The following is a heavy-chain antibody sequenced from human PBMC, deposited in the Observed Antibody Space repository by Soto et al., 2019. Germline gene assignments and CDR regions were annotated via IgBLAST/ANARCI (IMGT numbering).Heavy chain of an antibody. D-gene: IGHD3-22*01. CDR1: GSTSSSDA. Sequence: EVQLLESGGGLVQAGGPLRLSCRASGSTSSSDAMTWVRQAPGKGLEWVSVISGGGDSAYYADSVQGRFAISRDNSKNTLFLQMSSLRAEDTAVYYCAKVGYESGGYYYHDAFHIWGQGTMVTVSS. CDR2: ISGGGDSA. J-gene: IGHJ3*02. CDR3: AKVGYESGGYYYHDAFHI. V-gene: IGHV3-23*01.